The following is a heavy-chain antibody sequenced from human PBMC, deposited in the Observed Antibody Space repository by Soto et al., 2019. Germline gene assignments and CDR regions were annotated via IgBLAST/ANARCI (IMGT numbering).Heavy chain of an antibody. CDR1: GFTFSSYS. CDR2: ISSSSSYI. CDR3: AREAGGIAARVGMDG. Sequence: EVQLVESGGGLVKPGGSLRLSCAASGFTFSSYSMNWVRQAPGKGLEWVSSISSSSSYIYYADSVKGRFTISRDNAKNSLYLQMNSLRAEETAVYYCAREAGGIAARVGMDGWGQGPTVTVSS. J-gene: IGHJ6*02. V-gene: IGHV3-21*01. D-gene: IGHD6-6*01.